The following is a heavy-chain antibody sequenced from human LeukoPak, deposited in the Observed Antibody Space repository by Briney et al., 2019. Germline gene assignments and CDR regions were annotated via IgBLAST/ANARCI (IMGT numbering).Heavy chain of an antibody. V-gene: IGHV4-31*03. CDR3: ARGVYSGYDFIFDY. Sequence: SQTLSLTCTVFGGSISSGGYYWSWIRQHPGKGLEWIGYIYYSGSTYYNPSLKSRVTISVDTSKNQFSLKLSSVTAADTAVYYCARGVYSGYDFIFDYWGQGTLVTVSS. CDR1: GGSISSGGYY. D-gene: IGHD5-12*01. CDR2: IYYSGST. J-gene: IGHJ4*02.